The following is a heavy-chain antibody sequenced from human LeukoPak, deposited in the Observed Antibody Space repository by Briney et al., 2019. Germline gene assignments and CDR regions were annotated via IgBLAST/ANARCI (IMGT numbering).Heavy chain of an antibody. D-gene: IGHD2-15*01. CDR1: GFTFSSYG. J-gene: IGHJ4*02. CDR2: IWYDGSNK. CDR3: ARGSDIVVVVETLDY. V-gene: IGHV3-33*01. Sequence: GRSLRPSCAASGFTFSSYGMHWVRQAPGKGLEWVAVIWYDGSNKYYADSVKGRFTISRDNSKNTLYLQMNSLRAEDTAVYYCARGSDIVVVVETLDYWGQGTLVTVSS.